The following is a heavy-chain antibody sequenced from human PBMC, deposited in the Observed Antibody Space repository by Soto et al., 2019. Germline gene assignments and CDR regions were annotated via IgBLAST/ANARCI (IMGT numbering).Heavy chain of an antibody. J-gene: IGHJ4*02. CDR2: LSYDGSRK. Sequence: GGSLRLSCAASGFTFSSYAMHWVRQAPGKGLEWVAVLSYDGSRKYYADSVKGRFTISRDNSGTALFLQMNSLRADDTAVYYCARDLGGPDYWGRVTSVTVSS. V-gene: IGHV3-30-3*01. CDR1: GFTFSSYA. CDR3: ARDLGGPDY. D-gene: IGHD3-16*01.